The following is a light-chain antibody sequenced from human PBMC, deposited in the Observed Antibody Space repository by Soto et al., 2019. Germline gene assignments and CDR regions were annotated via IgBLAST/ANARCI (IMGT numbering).Light chain of an antibody. V-gene: IGLV2-8*01. Sequence: QSALTQPPSASGSPGQSVTISCTGTKNDIGVYDFVSWYQHHPGKAPRLIIYEVVQRPSGVPDRFSGSMSGNTASLTVSGLQAADEADYFCKSYAGSNTYLFGSGTRSPS. J-gene: IGLJ1*01. CDR3: KSYAGSNTYL. CDR1: KNDIGVYDF. CDR2: EVV.